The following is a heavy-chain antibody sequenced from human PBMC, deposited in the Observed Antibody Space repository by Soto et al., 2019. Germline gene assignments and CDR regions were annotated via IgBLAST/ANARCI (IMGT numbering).Heavy chain of an antibody. CDR1: GFSFSNYA. CDR2: ISHDGSNK. V-gene: IGHV3-30-3*01. CDR3: ARDMPYCSSGSCYSAAPMY. D-gene: IGHD2-15*01. J-gene: IGHJ4*02. Sequence: PGGSLRLSCAGSGFSFSNYAMHWGRQAPGQGLEWVAVISHDGSNKYYADSLKGRFTISRDKSKDTLYLQMNTLRTEDTAVYSCARDMPYCSSGSCYSAAPMYWGQGTLVTVSS.